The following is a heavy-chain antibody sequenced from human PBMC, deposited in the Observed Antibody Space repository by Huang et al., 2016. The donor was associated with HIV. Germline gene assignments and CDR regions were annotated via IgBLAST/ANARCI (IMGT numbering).Heavy chain of an antibody. V-gene: IGHV4-39*01. D-gene: IGHD3-22*01. CDR1: GGSIKSRKYD. J-gene: IGHJ4*02. CDR3: ARRQGSGYYFYFDY. CDR2: IYCSGSP. Sequence: QLQLQESGPGLVKPADTLSLNCTFSGGSIKSRKYDWGWVRQAPGKGREWMGDIYCSGSPYYNPSLSSRVSLSFDTSKNQVTLRVNAVIAADTAVYYCARRQGSGYYFYFDYWGRGIPVTVSA.